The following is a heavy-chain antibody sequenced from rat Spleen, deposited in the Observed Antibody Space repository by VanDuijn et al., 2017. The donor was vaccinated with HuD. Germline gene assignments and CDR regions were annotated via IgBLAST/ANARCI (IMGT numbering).Heavy chain of an antibody. CDR1: GFTFSNYY. Sequence: EVQLVESGGGLVQPGRSMKLSCAASGFTFSNYYMAWVRQAPTKGLEWVTTISNDGVNTYYPDSVKGRFTISRDNAENIVYLQMNSLKSEDTATYYCAVAGYGYWGQGVMVTVSS. J-gene: IGHJ2*01. V-gene: IGHV5-25*01. D-gene: IGHD1-7*01. CDR3: AVAGYGY. CDR2: ISNDGVNT.